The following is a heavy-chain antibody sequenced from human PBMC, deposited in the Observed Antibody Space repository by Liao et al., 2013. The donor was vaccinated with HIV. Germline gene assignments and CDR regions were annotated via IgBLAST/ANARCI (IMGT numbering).Heavy chain of an antibody. J-gene: IGHJ4*02. V-gene: IGHV4-59*11. CDR3: ARWFGNNYGVDS. Sequence: QVQLQESGPGLVKSSETLSLTCKVSGGSISDHYWSWIRQPPGEGLEWIGYIYYSGSTNYNPSFKSRITISVDTSKNQFSLKVSSVTTADTAVYYCARWFGNNYGVDSWGQGTLVTVSS. CDR1: GGSISDHY. CDR2: IYYSGST. D-gene: IGHD5-24*01.